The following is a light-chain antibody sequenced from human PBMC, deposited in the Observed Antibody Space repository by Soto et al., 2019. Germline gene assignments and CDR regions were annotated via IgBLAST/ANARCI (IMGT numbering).Light chain of an antibody. Sequence: QSGLTQPPSVSWAPGQRVTISCSGSSSDIGAGFDVHWYQHLPGTAPKLLIYGNTNRPSGVPGRFSGSKSGTSASLVISGLQAEDEADYYCQSYENSRTGFYVFGTGTKVTVL. V-gene: IGLV1-40*01. J-gene: IGLJ1*01. CDR1: SSDIGAGFD. CDR2: GNT. CDR3: QSYENSRTGFYV.